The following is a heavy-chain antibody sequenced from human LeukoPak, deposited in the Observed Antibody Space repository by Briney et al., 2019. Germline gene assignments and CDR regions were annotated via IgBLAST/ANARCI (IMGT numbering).Heavy chain of an antibody. V-gene: IGHV5-51*01. CDR1: GYSFTSYW. CDR2: IYPGDSDT. J-gene: IGHJ3*02. Sequence: GESLKISCKGSGYSFTSYWIGWVRQMPGRGLEWMGIIYPGDSDTRYSPSFQGQVTISADKSISTAYLQWSSLKASDTAMYYCARVTIFGVVIISAFDIWGQGTMVTVSS. D-gene: IGHD3-3*01. CDR3: ARVTIFGVVIISAFDI.